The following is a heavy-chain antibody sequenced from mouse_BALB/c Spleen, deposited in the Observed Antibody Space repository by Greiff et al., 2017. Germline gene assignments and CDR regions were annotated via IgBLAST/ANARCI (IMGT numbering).Heavy chain of an antibody. CDR1: GFTFSSYG. D-gene: IGHD2-2*01. V-gene: IGHV5-6*01. J-gene: IGHJ2*01. CDR2: ICSGGSYT. CDR3: AVHPIYYGYDKGFDY. Sequence: EVLLVESGGDLVKPGGSLKLSCAASGFTFSSYGMSWVRQTPDQRLEWVATICSGGSYTYYPDSVKGRYTISRDNAKNTQYLQMSSLKSEDTAMYYCAVHPIYYGYDKGFDYWGQGTTLTVSS.